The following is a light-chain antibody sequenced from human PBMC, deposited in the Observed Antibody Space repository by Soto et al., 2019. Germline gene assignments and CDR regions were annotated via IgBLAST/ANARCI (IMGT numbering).Light chain of an antibody. CDR3: NSYADSNNLV. Sequence: QSALTQPPSASGSPGQSVTISCTGTSSDVGGYNYVSWYQQHPGKAPKLMIYEVTKRPSRVPDRFSGSKSGNTASLTVTGLQAEDEADYYCNSYADSNNLVFGGGTKVTVL. V-gene: IGLV2-8*01. CDR1: SSDVGGYNY. J-gene: IGLJ2*01. CDR2: EVT.